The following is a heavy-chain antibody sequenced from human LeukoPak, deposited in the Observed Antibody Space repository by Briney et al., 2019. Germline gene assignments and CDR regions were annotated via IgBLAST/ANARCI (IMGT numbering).Heavy chain of an antibody. J-gene: IGHJ4*02. Sequence: PGGSLRLSCAASGFTFSSSAMSWVRQAPGKGLEWVSAISNNGGYTYYADSVQGRFTISRDNSKSTLCLQMNSLRAEDTAVYYCAKSLTEDFDYWGQGTLVTVSS. CDR1: GFTFSSSA. CDR3: AKSLTEDFDY. CDR2: ISNNGGYT. V-gene: IGHV3-23*01.